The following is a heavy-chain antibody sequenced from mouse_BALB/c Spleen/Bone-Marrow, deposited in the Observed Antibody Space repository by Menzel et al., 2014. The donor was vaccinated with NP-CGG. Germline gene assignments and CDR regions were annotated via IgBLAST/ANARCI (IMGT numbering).Heavy chain of an antibody. CDR1: GYSFTGYY. CDR2: INPYNGAT. D-gene: IGHD2-1*01. Sequence: VQLQQPGPELVKPGASVKISCKASGYSFTGYYMHWVKQSHVKSLEWIGRINPYNGATSYNQNFKDKASLTVDKSSSTDYMELHSLTSEDSAVYYCAEGGYGNVFDYWGQGTTLTVSS. V-gene: IGHV1-26*01. CDR3: AEGGYGNVFDY. J-gene: IGHJ2*01.